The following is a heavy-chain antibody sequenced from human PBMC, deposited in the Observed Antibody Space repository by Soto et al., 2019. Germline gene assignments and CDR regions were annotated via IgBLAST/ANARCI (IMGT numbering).Heavy chain of an antibody. V-gene: IGHV3-23*01. D-gene: IGHD1-7*01. CDR1: GFTFSSYA. J-gene: IGHJ6*02. Sequence: GGSLRLSCAASGFTFSSYAMSWVRQAPGKGLEWVSAISGSGGSTHYADSVKGRFTISRDNSKNTLYRQMNSLRAEDTAVYYCAKGGSNWNYPDYYYGMDVWGQGTTVTVSS. CDR2: ISGSGGST. CDR3: AKGGSNWNYPDYYYGMDV.